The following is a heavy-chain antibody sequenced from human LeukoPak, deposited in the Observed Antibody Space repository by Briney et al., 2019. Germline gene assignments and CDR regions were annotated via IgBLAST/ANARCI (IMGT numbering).Heavy chain of an antibody. V-gene: IGHV3-30-3*01. CDR1: GFTFSSYA. D-gene: IGHD2-15*01. CDR3: ASSPRSGYYYGMDV. J-gene: IGHJ6*02. Sequence: GGSLRLSCAASGFTFSSYAMHWVRQAPGKGLEWVAVISYDGSNKYYADSVKGRFTISRDNSKNMLYLQMSSLRAEDTAVYYCASSPRSGYYYGMDVWGQGTTVTVSS. CDR2: ISYDGSNK.